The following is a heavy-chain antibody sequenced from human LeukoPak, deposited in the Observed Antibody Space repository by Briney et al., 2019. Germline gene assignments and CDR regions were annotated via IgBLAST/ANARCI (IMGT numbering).Heavy chain of an antibody. CDR1: GFTFSNYA. V-gene: IGHV3-23*01. CDR3: AKWGDYDVLTGYYVSDY. CDR2: ITGSGGNT. Sequence: GGSLRLSCVASGFTFSNYAMSWVRHAPGKGLEWVSAITGSGGNTYYADSVKGRFTISRDNSKNTVFLQMNSLRAEDTAVYYCAKWGDYDVLTGYYVSDYWGQGTLVTVSS. J-gene: IGHJ4*02. D-gene: IGHD3-9*01.